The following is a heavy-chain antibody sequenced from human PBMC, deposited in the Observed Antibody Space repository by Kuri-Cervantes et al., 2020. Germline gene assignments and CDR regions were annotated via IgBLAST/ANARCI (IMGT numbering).Heavy chain of an antibody. CDR2: ISSASTYYI. CDR1: GFTFSSYS. CDR3: ARAQSSPFRLVAVTYYGMDV. D-gene: IGHD6-6*01. V-gene: IGHV3-21*01. J-gene: IGHJ6*02. Sequence: GESLKISCAASGFTFSSYSMNWVRQAPGKGLEWVSSISSASTYYIYYADSVRGRFTISRGNAKNSLYLQMNSLRAEDTAVYYCARAQSSPFRLVAVTYYGMDVWGQGTTVTVSS.